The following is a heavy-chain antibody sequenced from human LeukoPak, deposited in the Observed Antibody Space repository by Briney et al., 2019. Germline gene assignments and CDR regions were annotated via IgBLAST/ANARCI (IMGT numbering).Heavy chain of an antibody. CDR3: AKSDGHGTGYGFHI. Sequence: GGSLRLSCAASGFTFNDYAMYWVRQSPGRGLEWVALIRDDGSDTYHADSVKGRFTISIDNSKNTVFLRMNSLRGEDSAIYYCAKSDGHGTGYGFHIWGQGTMVTVSS. D-gene: IGHD6-19*01. J-gene: IGHJ3*02. CDR1: GFTFNDYA. V-gene: IGHV3-30*02. CDR2: IRDDGSDT.